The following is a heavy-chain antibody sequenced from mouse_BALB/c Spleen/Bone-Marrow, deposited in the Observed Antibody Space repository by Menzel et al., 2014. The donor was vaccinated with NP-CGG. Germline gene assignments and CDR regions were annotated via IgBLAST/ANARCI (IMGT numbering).Heavy chain of an antibody. V-gene: IGHV2-2*02. Sequence: QVQLKQSGPGLVQPSQSLSITCTVSSFSLSSFGLHWVRQSPGKGLEWLGVIWSGGSTGYNAAFISRLSISKDNSKSQVFFKMNSLQANDTAIYYCARNWDDYAMDYWGQGTSVTVSS. J-gene: IGHJ4*01. CDR3: ARNWDDYAMDY. D-gene: IGHD4-1*01. CDR2: IWSGGST. CDR1: SFSLSSFG.